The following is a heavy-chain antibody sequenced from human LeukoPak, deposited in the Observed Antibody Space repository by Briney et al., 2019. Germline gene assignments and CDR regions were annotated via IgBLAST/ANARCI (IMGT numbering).Heavy chain of an antibody. D-gene: IGHD5-24*01. CDR3: ARGLKRDGYDY. V-gene: IGHV4-59*01. Sequence: KPSETLSLTCTVSGGSISSYYWSWIRQPLGKGLEWIGYIYYSGSTNYNPSLKSRVTISVDTSKNQFSLKLSSVTAADTAVYYCARGLKRDGYDYWGQGTLVTVSS. CDR2: IYYSGST. CDR1: GGSISSYY. J-gene: IGHJ4*02.